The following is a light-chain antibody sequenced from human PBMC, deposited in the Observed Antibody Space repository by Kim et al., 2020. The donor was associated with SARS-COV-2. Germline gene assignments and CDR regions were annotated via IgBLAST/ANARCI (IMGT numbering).Light chain of an antibody. Sequence: DIQMTQSPSSLSTSVGDRVTITCRTSQNISSYLNWYQQKPGKAPKLLIYATSNLQSGVPSRFSGSGSETDFTLTISSLQPEDFATYYCQQSYIAPLTFGGGTKVDIK. CDR1: QNISSY. V-gene: IGKV1-39*01. CDR2: ATS. CDR3: QQSYIAPLT. J-gene: IGKJ4*01.